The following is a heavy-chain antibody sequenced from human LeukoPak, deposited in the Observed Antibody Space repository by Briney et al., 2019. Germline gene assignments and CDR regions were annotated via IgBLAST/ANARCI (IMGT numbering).Heavy chain of an antibody. Sequence: SETLSLTCTVSGGSISSYYWSWIRQPPGKGLEWIGYIYHGGSTYYNPSLKSRVTISVDTSKNQFSLKLSSVTAADTAVYYCARSAVVVAATPYYYYGMDVWGQGTTVTVSS. V-gene: IGHV4-59*04. CDR1: GGSISSYY. CDR3: ARSAVVVAATPYYYYGMDV. J-gene: IGHJ6*02. CDR2: IYHGGST. D-gene: IGHD2-15*01.